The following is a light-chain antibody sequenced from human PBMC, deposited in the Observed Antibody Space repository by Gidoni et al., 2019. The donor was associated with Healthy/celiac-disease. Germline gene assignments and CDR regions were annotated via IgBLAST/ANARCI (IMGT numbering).Light chain of an antibody. Sequence: QSALTQPASVSGSPGQSITISCTGTSSDVGGYNYVSWYQQHPGKAPKLMIYDVSNRPSGVSNRFSGSKSGNTASLTISGLQAEDDADYYCSSYTSSSTLWVFGGGTNLTVL. J-gene: IGLJ3*02. CDR1: SSDVGGYNY. V-gene: IGLV2-14*01. CDR2: DVS. CDR3: SSYTSSSTLWV.